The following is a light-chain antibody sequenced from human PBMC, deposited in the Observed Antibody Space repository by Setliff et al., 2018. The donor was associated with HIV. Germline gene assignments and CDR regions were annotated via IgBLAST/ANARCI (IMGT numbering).Light chain of an antibody. Sequence: SALTQPASVSGSPGQSITISCTGTSSDIGGYNYVSWYQQHPGKVPKLMIYEVNNRPSGVSDRFSGSKSGNTASLTISGLQAEDEADYYCSSYTGSSTLYVFGTGTKVTVL. CDR2: EVN. CDR3: SSYTGSSTLYV. CDR1: SSDIGGYNY. V-gene: IGLV2-14*01. J-gene: IGLJ1*01.